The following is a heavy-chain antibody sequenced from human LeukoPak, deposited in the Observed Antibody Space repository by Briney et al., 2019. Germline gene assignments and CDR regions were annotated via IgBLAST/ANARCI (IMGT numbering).Heavy chain of an antibody. V-gene: IGHV3-23*01. CDR1: GFTFSNYA. CDR2: ISCSGGST. Sequence: GGSLRLSCAASGFTFSNYAVSWVRQAPGKGLEWVSAISCSGGSTYYAYSVKGRFTISRDNSKNTLYLQMNSLRGEDTAIYYCAKEGISAAASYWGQGTLVTVSS. D-gene: IGHD6-13*01. J-gene: IGHJ4*02. CDR3: AKEGISAAASY.